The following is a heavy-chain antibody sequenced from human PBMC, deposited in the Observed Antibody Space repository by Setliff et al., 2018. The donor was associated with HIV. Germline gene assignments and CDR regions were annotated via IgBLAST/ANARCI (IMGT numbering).Heavy chain of an antibody. D-gene: IGHD3-22*01. CDR2: ITHSGST. CDR3: ARAVNYYDSSGYYP. J-gene: IGHJ4*02. V-gene: IGHV4-34*01. Sequence: PSETLSLTCAVYGGSFSGYYWNWIRQSPGKGLEWIGEITHSGSTNYNPSLKSRVTISMDTSKNQFSLKVNSVTAADTAVYYCARAVNYYDSSGYYPWGQGTLVTVSS. CDR1: GGSFSGYY.